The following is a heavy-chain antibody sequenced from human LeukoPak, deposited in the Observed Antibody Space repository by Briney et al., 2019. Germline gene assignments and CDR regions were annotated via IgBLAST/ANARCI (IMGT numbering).Heavy chain of an antibody. CDR2: ISSSGSTI. Sequence: GGSLRLSCAASGFTFSDYYMSWIRQAPGKGLEWVSYISSSGSTIYHADSVKGRFTISRDNAKNSLYLQMNSLRAEDTAVYYCARLSVNCTNGVCYIWNYYYYYMDVWGKGTTVTVSS. CDR1: GFTFSDYY. D-gene: IGHD2-8*01. V-gene: IGHV3-11*04. CDR3: ARLSVNCTNGVCYIWNYYYYYMDV. J-gene: IGHJ6*03.